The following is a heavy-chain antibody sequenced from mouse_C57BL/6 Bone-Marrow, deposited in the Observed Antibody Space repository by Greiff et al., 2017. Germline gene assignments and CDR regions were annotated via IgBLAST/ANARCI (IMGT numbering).Heavy chain of an antibody. CDR2: IYPGDGDT. CDR1: GYAFSSYW. V-gene: IGHV1-80*01. CDR3: ARAGDAHCSGNAMDD. J-gene: IGHJ4*01. Sequence: QVQLKQSGAELVKPGASVKISCKASGYAFSSYWMNWVKQRPGKGLEWIGQIYPGDGDTNYNGKFKGKATLPAHKSSSTAYMQLSSLTSEDSAVYCCARAGDAHCSGNAMDDWGQGTSVTVAS.